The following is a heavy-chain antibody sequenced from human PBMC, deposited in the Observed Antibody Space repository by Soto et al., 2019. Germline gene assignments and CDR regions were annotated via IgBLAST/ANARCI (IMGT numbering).Heavy chain of an antibody. CDR2: ISSSSSYI. CDR3: ARDLYCSGGSCFGALDI. D-gene: IGHD2-15*01. J-gene: IGHJ3*02. Sequence: GGSLRLSCAASGFTFSSYSMNWVRQAPGKGLEWVSSISSSSSYIYYADSVKGRFTISRDNAKNSLYLQMNSLRAEDTAVYYCARDLYCSGGSCFGALDIWGQGTMVTVSS. V-gene: IGHV3-21*01. CDR1: GFTFSSYS.